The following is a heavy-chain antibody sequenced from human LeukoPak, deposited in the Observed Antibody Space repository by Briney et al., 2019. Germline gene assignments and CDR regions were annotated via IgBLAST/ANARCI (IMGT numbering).Heavy chain of an antibody. CDR3: ARHRGYYSDDAFDI. Sequence: PSETLSLTCTVSGGSISSYYWSWIRQPPGKGLEWIGYIYYSGSTNYNPSLKSRVTISVDTSKNQFSLKLSSVTAADTAVYYCARHRGYYSDDAFDIWGQGTVVTVSS. J-gene: IGHJ3*02. CDR2: IYYSGST. D-gene: IGHD3-22*01. V-gene: IGHV4-59*08. CDR1: GGSISSYY.